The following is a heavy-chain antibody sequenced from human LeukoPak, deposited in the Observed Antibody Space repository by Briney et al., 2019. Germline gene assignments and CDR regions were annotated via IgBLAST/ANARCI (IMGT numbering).Heavy chain of an antibody. CDR3: TRRGGGYEFDY. Sequence: PGGSLRLSCAASGFTVSSNYMSWVRQAPGKGLEWVSVIYSGGSTYYADSVKGRFTISRDNSKNTLYLQMNGLRTEDTAIYFCTRRGGGYEFDYWGQGTLVTVSS. J-gene: IGHJ4*02. CDR1: GFTVSSNY. CDR2: IYSGGST. V-gene: IGHV3-53*05. D-gene: IGHD5-12*01.